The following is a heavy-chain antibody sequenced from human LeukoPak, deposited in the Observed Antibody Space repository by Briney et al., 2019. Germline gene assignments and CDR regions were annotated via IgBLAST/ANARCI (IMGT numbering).Heavy chain of an antibody. J-gene: IGHJ4*02. D-gene: IGHD1-26*01. CDR2: ISGSGGST. CDR3: ARDRDWVGATTHHSLALDFDY. CDR1: GFTFSSYG. V-gene: IGHV3-23*01. Sequence: GGSLRLSCAGSGFTFSSYGMGWVRQAPGKGLEWVSAISGSGGSTYYADSVKGRFTISRDNSKNTLYLQMNSLRAEDTAVYYCARDRDWVGATTHHSLALDFDYWGQGTLVTVSS.